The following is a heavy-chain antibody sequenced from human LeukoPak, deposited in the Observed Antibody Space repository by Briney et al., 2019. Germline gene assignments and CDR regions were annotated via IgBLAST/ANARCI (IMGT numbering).Heavy chain of an antibody. CDR1: GGSISSGSYY. D-gene: IGHD2-8*01. CDR2: IYTSGST. Sequence: PSETLSLTCTVSGGSISSGSYYWSWIRQPAGKGLEWIGRIYTSGSTNYNPSLKSRVTISVDTSKNQFSLKLSSVTAADTAVYYCVRDVDAHPNNWFDPWGQGTLVTVSS. CDR3: VRDVDAHPNNWFDP. V-gene: IGHV4-61*02. J-gene: IGHJ5*02.